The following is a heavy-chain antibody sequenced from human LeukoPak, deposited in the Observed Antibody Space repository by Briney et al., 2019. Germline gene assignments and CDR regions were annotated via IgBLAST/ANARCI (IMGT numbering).Heavy chain of an antibody. CDR3: ARHGGRRWFDP. D-gene: IGHD3-16*01. CDR2: INHSGST. CDR1: GGSFSDHY. Sequence: SETLSLTCAVYGGSFSDHYWSWIRQPPRKGLEWIGEINHSGSTNYRSSLKSRVTISVDTSKNQFSLKLSSLTAADTAVYYCARHGGRRWFDPWGQGTLVTVSS. V-gene: IGHV4-34*01. J-gene: IGHJ5*02.